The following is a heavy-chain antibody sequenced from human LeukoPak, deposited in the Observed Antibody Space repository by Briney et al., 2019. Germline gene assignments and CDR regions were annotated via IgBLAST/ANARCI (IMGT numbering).Heavy chain of an antibody. CDR1: GFTVSSKY. V-gene: IGHV3-53*01. J-gene: IGHJ4*02. CDR3: ARSGGVITAAPFDC. D-gene: IGHD2-8*02. CDR2: IYNDGST. Sequence: GGSLRLSCAISGFTVSSKYMSWVRQTPGKGLEWVSVIYNDGSTYYTDSVKGRFTISRDNSKNTLFLQMNSLRADDTAVYYCARSGGVITAAPFDCWGQGSLVTVSS.